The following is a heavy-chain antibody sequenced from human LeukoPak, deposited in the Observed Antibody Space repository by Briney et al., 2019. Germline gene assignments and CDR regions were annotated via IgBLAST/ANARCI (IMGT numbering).Heavy chain of an antibody. CDR3: ARDKDDYVWGPYRW. Sequence: PSETLSLTCAVSGYSISSGYYWGWVRQAPGKGLEWIGSIYHTGSTDYNPSLKSRLTISVDMSKNQFSLNLRSVTAADTAVYYCARDKDDYVWGPYRWWGQGMLVTVSS. D-gene: IGHD3-16*01. V-gene: IGHV4-38-2*01. CDR1: GYSISSGYY. CDR2: IYHTGST. J-gene: IGHJ4*02.